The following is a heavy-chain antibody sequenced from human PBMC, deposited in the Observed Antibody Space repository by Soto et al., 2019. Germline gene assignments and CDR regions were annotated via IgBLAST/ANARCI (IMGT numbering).Heavy chain of an antibody. CDR1: GFTFGDFA. CDR3: TRSLSLVASGRDWFDP. CDR2: ITSGLYGATT. Sequence: EVQLVESGGGLVQPGRSLRLSCTPSGFTFGDFAMSWFRKAPGKGLEWIAFITSGLYGATTTYAASEKDRFTISRDDSKRIAYMKMNSLKTEDTALYYCTRSLSLVASGRDWFDPWGQGTLVTVSS. V-gene: IGHV3-49*03. J-gene: IGHJ5*02. D-gene: IGHD2-15*01.